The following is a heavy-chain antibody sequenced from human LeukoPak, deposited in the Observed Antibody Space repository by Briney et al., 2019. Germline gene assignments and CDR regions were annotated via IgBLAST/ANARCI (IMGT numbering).Heavy chain of an antibody. J-gene: IGHJ4*02. CDR3: ATLKGWYGEGCFDY. CDR2: IYPDGKA. V-gene: IGHV3-53*01. Sequence: GRSLRLSCAASAVTVSTIYMGWVRQAPGKGLDRVSVIYPDGKAYYAESVKGRFTISRDSSENTLFLQMNSLRAEDTAVYYCATLKGWYGEGCFDYWGQGTLVTVSS. D-gene: IGHD3-10*01. CDR1: AVTVSTIY.